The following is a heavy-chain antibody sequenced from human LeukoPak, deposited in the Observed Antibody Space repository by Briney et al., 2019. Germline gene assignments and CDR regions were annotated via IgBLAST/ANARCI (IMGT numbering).Heavy chain of an antibody. J-gene: IGHJ4*02. CDR3: ALEKGPVIAALFDY. D-gene: IGHD6-13*01. V-gene: IGHV3-33*01. Sequence: GGSLRLSCAASGFTFSSYGMHWVRQAPGKGLEWVAVIWHDGSKTYYVDSVKGRFTISRDNFKNTLYLEMNSLRVEDTAVYYCALEKGPVIAALFDYWGQGTLVTVSS. CDR2: IWHDGSKT. CDR1: GFTFSSYG.